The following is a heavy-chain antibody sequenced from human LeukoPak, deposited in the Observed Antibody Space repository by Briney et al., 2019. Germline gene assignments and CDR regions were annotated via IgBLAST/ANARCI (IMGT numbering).Heavy chain of an antibody. Sequence: GGSPRLSCAASGFTFSSYATRWVRKAPGEGVEWVSAISGSGGSTYYADSVKGRFTISRDNSKNTLYLQMNSLRAEETAVYYCAKGSVLNYEVPFDYWGQGTLVTVSS. CDR1: GFTFSSYA. CDR2: ISGSGGST. V-gene: IGHV3-23*01. D-gene: IGHD4-23*01. J-gene: IGHJ4*02. CDR3: AKGSVLNYEVPFDY.